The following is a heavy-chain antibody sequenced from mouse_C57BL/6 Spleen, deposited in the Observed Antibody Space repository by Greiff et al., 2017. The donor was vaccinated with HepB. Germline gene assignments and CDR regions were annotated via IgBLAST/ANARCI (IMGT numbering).Heavy chain of an antibody. J-gene: IGHJ4*01. CDR3: ARFIYDYPGENAMDY. Sequence: VMLVESGPGLVAPSQSLSITCTVSGFSLTSYAISWVRQPPGKGLEWLGVIWTGGGTNYNSALKSRLSISKDNSKSQVFLKMNSLQTDDTARYYCARFIYDYPGENAMDYWGQGTSVTVSS. CDR2: IWTGGGT. D-gene: IGHD2-4*01. V-gene: IGHV2-9-1*01. CDR1: GFSLTSYA.